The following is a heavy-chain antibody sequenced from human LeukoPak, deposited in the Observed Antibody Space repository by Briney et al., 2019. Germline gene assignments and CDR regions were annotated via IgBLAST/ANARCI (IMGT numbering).Heavy chain of an antibody. CDR2: IYNGVPT. J-gene: IGHJ4*02. V-gene: IGHV4-4*09. CDR3: VQTTGWPGFDY. Sequence: SETLSLICTTSGVSISRFYWSWVRQPPGKGLEWIANIYNGVPTFFNPSLKSRATISVDTPKGQFSLQLASVTAADTAVYYCVQTTGWPGFDYWGQGILVTVSS. D-gene: IGHD6-19*01. CDR1: GVSISRFY.